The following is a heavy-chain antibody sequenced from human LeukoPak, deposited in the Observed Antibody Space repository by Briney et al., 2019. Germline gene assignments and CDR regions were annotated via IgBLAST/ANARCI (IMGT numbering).Heavy chain of an antibody. J-gene: IGHJ2*01. CDR1: GGSISSGDYY. V-gene: IGHV4-30-4*01. Sequence: SEALSLTCTVSGGSISSGDYYWSWIRQPPGKGLEWIGYIYYSGSTYYNPSLKSRVTISVDTSKNQFSLKLSSVTAADTAVYYCARMGGDYGDYQWDWYFDLWGRGTLVTVSS. CDR2: IYYSGST. CDR3: ARMGGDYGDYQWDWYFDL. D-gene: IGHD4-17*01.